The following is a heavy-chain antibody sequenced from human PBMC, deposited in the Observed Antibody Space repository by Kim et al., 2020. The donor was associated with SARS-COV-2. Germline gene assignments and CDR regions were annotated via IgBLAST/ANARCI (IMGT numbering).Heavy chain of an antibody. CDR3: TRIVKGFNYYYYYYMDV. D-gene: IGHD3-16*02. J-gene: IGHJ6*03. V-gene: IGHV3-49*02. Sequence: SVKGRFTISSDDSKSIAYLQMNSLKTEDTAVYYCTRIVKGFNYYYYYYMDVWGKGTTVTVSS.